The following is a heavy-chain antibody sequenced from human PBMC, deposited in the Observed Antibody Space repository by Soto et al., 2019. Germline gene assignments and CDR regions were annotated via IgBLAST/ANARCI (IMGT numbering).Heavy chain of an antibody. V-gene: IGHV4-39*01. J-gene: IGHJ4*02. CDR1: GGSISSSSYY. Sequence: QLQLQESGPGLVKPSETLSLTCTVSGGSISSSSYYWGWIRQPPGKGMEWIGSINYSGSTYYNPSLTSRVTISVDTSKNQFSLKLSSVTAADTGVYYCARHSPGRTPANYWGQGTLVTVSS. CDR3: ARHSPGRTPANY. D-gene: IGHD6-25*01. CDR2: INYSGST.